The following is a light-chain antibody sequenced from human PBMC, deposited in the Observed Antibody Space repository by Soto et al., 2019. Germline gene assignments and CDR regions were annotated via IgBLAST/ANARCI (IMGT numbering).Light chain of an antibody. CDR3: QQYNSYSGIT. V-gene: IGKV1-5*03. J-gene: IGKJ5*01. CDR2: KAS. CDR1: QSISSW. Sequence: DIQMTQSPSTLSASVGDRVTITCRASQSISSWLAWYQQKPGKAPKLLIYKASSLESGVPSRFSGSGSGTEFTLTISSLQPDDFATYYCQQYNSYSGITFGQGTRLDIK.